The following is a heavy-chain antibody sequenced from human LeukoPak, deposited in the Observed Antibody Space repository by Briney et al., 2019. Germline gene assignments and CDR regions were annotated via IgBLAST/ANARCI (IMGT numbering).Heavy chain of an antibody. J-gene: IGHJ4*02. CDR2: IYYTGNT. Sequence: SETLSLTCTVSGGSISNSFWSWIRQPPGQGLEWIAYIYYTGNTKYNPSLKSRVTISVDTSKNQFSLRLSSVTAADTAVYYCARDSGSSPTFDYWGQGTLVTVSS. D-gene: IGHD1-26*01. CDR1: GGSISNSF. V-gene: IGHV4-59*01. CDR3: ARDSGSSPTFDY.